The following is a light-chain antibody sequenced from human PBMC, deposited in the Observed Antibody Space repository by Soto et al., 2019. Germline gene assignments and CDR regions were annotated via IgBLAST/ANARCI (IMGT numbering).Light chain of an antibody. CDR1: QSISSY. CDR3: QQSYSAPYT. CDR2: STS. V-gene: IGKV1-39*01. J-gene: IGKJ2*01. Sequence: DIQMTQSPSSLSVSVGDRVTITCRASQSISSYLNWCQQKPGKAPKLLIYSTSTLQSGVPSRFSGSGSGTDFTLTISSLQPEDFATYFCQQSYSAPYTFGQGTKLQIK.